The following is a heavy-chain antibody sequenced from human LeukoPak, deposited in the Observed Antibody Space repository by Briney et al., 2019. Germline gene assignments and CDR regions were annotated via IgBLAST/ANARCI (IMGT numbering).Heavy chain of an antibody. CDR3: ARDPGIAVAGKYLQH. J-gene: IGHJ1*01. CDR1: GYTLTGYY. CDR2: INSNSGGT. V-gene: IGHV1-2*02. Sequence: ASVKVSCKASGYTLTGYYMHWVRQAPGQGLEWMGWINSNSGGTNYAQKFQGRVTMTRDTSISTAYMELSRLRSDDTAVYYCARDPGIAVAGKYLQHWGQGTLVTVSS. D-gene: IGHD6-19*01.